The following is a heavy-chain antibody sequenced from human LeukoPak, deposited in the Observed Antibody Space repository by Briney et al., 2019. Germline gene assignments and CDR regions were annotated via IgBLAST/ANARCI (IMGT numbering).Heavy chain of an antibody. J-gene: IGHJ4*02. Sequence: GGSLRLSCAASGFTFSSYGMHWVRQAPGKGLEWVAVIWYDGSNKYYADSVKGRFTISRDNSKNTLYLQMNSLRAEDTAVYYCAKARRQGTSPLYYFDYWGQGTLVTVSS. CDR2: IWYDGSNK. D-gene: IGHD3-10*01. CDR3: AKARRQGTSPLYYFDY. CDR1: GFTFSSYG. V-gene: IGHV3-33*06.